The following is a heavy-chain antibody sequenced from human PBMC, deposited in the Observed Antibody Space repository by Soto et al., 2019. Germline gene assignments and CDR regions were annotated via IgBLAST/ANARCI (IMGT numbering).Heavy chain of an antibody. Sequence: SETLSLTCTVSGGSLRNTDYYWGWIRQPPGKGLEWIGSIYYSGSTYYNPSLRSRVTISVDTSKNQFSLKLTSVTAADTSVYYCARGVATSSRYYYYYGMDVWGQGTTVTVSS. D-gene: IGHD5-12*01. J-gene: IGHJ6*02. CDR2: IYYSGST. CDR3: ARGVATSSRYYYYYGMDV. V-gene: IGHV4-39*01. CDR1: GGSLRNTDYY.